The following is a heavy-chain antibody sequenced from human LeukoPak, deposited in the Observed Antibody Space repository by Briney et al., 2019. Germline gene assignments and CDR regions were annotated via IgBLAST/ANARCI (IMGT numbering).Heavy chain of an antibody. J-gene: IGHJ4*02. CDR1: GFTFSSYA. CDR3: AKPVTMPRGLRSGYGY. D-gene: IGHD3-10*01. V-gene: IGHV3-23*01. CDR2: ISASGGVT. Sequence: PGGSLRLSCAASGFTFSSYAMSWVRQAPGTGLEWVSGISASGGVTYYADSVKGRFTISRDNSKNTLYLQMNSLRAEDTAVYYCAKPVTMPRGLRSGYGYWGQGTMVTVSS.